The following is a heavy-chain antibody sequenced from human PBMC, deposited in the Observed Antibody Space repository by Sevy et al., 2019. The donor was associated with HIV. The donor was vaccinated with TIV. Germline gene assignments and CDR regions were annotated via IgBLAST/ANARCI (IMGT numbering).Heavy chain of an antibody. CDR2: IKSKTEGATR. V-gene: IGHV3-15*01. Sequence: GGSLRLSCAASGFTFSDYYMSWIRQAPGKGLEWVGRIKSKTEGATRDFAAPVKGRLLISRDDSRNTVYLQMNSLKTEDTAVYYCTAGVGASDFDYWGQGTLVTVSS. CDR1: GFTFSDYY. J-gene: IGHJ4*02. CDR3: TAGVGASDFDY. D-gene: IGHD1-26*01.